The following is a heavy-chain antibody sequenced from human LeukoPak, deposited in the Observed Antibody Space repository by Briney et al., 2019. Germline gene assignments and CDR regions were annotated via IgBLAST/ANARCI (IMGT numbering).Heavy chain of an antibody. CDR2: IYSSGST. D-gene: IGHD6-19*01. V-gene: IGHV4-59*08. Sequence: SETLSLTCTVSGGSISGYYWSWIRQPPGKGLEWIGYIYSSGSTNSNPSLKIRVTISVDSSKNQFSLKLTSVTAADTAVYYCARSFDTSGWVDYWGQGTLVTVSS. J-gene: IGHJ4*02. CDR3: ARSFDTSGWVDY. CDR1: GGSISGYY.